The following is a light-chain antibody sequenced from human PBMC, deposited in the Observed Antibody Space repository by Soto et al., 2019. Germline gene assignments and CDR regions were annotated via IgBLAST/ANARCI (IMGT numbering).Light chain of an antibody. V-gene: IGKV3-20*01. CDR2: GAS. CDR1: QSVSSSY. Sequence: ESVLTQSPGNLSLSPGERATLACRASQSVSSSYFAWYQQKPGQAPRLLIYGASSRATGIPDRFSGSGSGTDFTLTISRLEPEDFAVYYCQQYGSSPPYTFGQGTTLEIK. CDR3: QQYGSSPPYT. J-gene: IGKJ2*01.